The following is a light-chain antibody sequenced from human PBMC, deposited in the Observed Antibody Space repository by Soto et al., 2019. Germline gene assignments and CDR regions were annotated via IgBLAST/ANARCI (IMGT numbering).Light chain of an antibody. CDR2: LAS. CDR1: QAVNTR. V-gene: IGKV3D-11*03. Sequence: EIVLTQSPSTLSSFPCDRVTLSFRASQAVNTRLAWYQHKPGQAPRLLIYLASNRAAGVPARFSGSGSGTDFTLTISGLEPEDSAVYYCQQFDDSVTFGQGTRLEIK. J-gene: IGKJ5*01. CDR3: QQFDDSVT.